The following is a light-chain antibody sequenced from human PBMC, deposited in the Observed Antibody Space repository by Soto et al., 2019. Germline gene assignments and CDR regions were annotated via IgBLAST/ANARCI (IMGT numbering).Light chain of an antibody. J-gene: IGKJ5*01. Sequence: DIVMTQSPLSLPVTPGEPASISCRSSQSLLHSNGYNSLDWYLQKPGQSPQLLIYLGSNRASGVPDRFSGSGSGTDFTLKISRVEAEDVGVYYCMQALQTLGTFGQGTRLEIK. CDR3: MQALQTLGT. CDR2: LGS. CDR1: QSLLHSNGYNS. V-gene: IGKV2-28*01.